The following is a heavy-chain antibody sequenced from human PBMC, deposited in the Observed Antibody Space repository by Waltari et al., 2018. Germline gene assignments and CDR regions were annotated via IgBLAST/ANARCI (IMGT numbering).Heavy chain of an antibody. D-gene: IGHD3-10*01. V-gene: IGHV3-53*01. CDR2: IYSGGST. CDR1: GFTVSSNY. CDR3: ARLGGSGSYYRKPFDY. Sequence: EVQLVESGGGLIQPGGSLRLSCAASGFTVSSNYMSWVRQAPGKGLEWVSVIYSGGSTNYADSVKGRFTISRDNSKNTLYLQMNSLKASDTAMYYCARLGGSGSYYRKPFDYWGQGTLVTVSS. J-gene: IGHJ4*02.